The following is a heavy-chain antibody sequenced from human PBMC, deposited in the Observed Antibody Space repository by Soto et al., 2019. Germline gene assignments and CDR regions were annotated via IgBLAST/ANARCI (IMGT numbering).Heavy chain of an antibody. V-gene: IGHV1-18*01. D-gene: IGHD1-7*01. CDR1: GYTFTSYG. CDR3: ARAPLNWNYVWFDP. CDR2: ISAYNGNT. Sequence: GASVKVSCTASGYTFTSYGISWVRQAPGQGLEWMGWISAYNGNTNYAQKLQGRVTMTTDTSTSTAYMELRSLRSDDTAVYYCARAPLNWNYVWFDPWGQGTLVTVSS. J-gene: IGHJ5*02.